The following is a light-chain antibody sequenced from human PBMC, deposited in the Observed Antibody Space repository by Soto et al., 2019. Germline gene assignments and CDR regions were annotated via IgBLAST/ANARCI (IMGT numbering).Light chain of an antibody. Sequence: QSALAQPASVSGSPGQSITISCTGTSXDVGGYKYVSWYQQHPGKAPKLMIYEVSNRPSGVSNRFSGSESGNTASLTISGLQAEDEADYYCSSYTRSTTPVYVFGTGTKVTVL. CDR3: SSYTRSTTPVYV. J-gene: IGLJ1*01. CDR1: SXDVGGYKY. V-gene: IGLV2-14*01. CDR2: EVS.